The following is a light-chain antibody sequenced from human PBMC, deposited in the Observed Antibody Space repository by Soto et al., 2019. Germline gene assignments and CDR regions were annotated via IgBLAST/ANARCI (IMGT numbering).Light chain of an antibody. CDR3: SSYTSSSTLYV. CDR2: EVT. V-gene: IGLV2-14*01. CDR1: SSDVGGYNY. Sequence: QSALTQPASVSGSPGQSITISCSGTSSDVGGYNYVSWYQQYPGKAPKLIIYEVTNRPSGVSNRFSGSKSGNTASLTISGLQAEDEADYYCSSYTSSSTLYVFAAGTKATVL. J-gene: IGLJ1*01.